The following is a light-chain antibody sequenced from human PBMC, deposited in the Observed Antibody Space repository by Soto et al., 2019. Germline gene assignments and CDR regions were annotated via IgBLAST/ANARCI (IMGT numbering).Light chain of an antibody. V-gene: IGKV1-5*01. CDR2: DAS. Sequence: DIQMAQAPSTLSASVGDRVTITCRASQSISSWLAWYQQKPGKAPKLLIYDASSLESGVPSRFSGSGSGTEFTLTISSLQNDDFASHSCQQYDIYSCTLGQGTKVDIK. CDR3: QQYDIYSCT. CDR1: QSISSW. J-gene: IGKJ1*01.